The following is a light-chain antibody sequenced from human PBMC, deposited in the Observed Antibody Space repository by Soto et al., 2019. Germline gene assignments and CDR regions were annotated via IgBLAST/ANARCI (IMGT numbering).Light chain of an antibody. J-gene: IGKJ1*01. V-gene: IGKV1-8*01. CDR1: QGISSY. CDR3: QQYYSYPRT. CDR2: AAS. Sequence: AIRMTQSPPSLSASTGDRVTITCRASQGISSYLAWYQQKPGKAPKLLIYAASTLQSGVPSRFSGSGSGTDFTLTISCLQSEDFATYYCQQYYSYPRTFGQGTKV.